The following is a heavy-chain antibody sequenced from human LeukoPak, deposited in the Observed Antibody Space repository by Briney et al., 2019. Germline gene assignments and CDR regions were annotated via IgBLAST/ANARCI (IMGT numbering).Heavy chain of an antibody. CDR1: GFTFSSYA. V-gene: IGHV3-9*01. J-gene: IGHJ4*02. D-gene: IGHD3-22*01. CDR3: AKEGPYSSGYQPLDY. CDR2: ICGNSKCL. Sequence: GGSLRLSCAASGFTFSSYAMHWVRDAPGKGREWGSGICGNSKCLDSADSVKGRFTISREKAKRSLYLQMNSLRDEDTALYYCAKEGPYSSGYQPLDYWVQGTLVTVSS.